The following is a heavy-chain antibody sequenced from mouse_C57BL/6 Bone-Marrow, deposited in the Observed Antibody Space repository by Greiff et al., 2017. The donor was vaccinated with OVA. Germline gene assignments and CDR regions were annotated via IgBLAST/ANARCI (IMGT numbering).Heavy chain of an antibody. D-gene: IGHD2-3*01. Sequence: QVQLQQSGAELVKPGASVKLSCKASGYTFTSYWMHWVKQRPGQGLEWIGMIHPNSGSTNYNEKFKSKATLTVDKSSSTAYMQLSSLTSEDSAVYYCARFYDGYPYAMDYWGQGTSVTVSS. CDR3: ARFYDGYPYAMDY. CDR1: GYTFTSYW. CDR2: IHPNSGST. V-gene: IGHV1-64*01. J-gene: IGHJ4*01.